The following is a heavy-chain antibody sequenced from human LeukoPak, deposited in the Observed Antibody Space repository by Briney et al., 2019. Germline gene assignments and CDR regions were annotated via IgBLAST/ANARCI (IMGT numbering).Heavy chain of an antibody. CDR2: IYSGGST. D-gene: IGHD6-13*01. CDR1: GFTVTSNY. CDR3: TLPYSSSWYVFY. J-gene: IGHJ4*02. V-gene: IGHV3-53*01. Sequence: PGGSLRLSCAASGFTVTSNYMSWVRQAPGKGLEWISVIYSGGSTYYADPVKGRFTISRDNSKNTLYLQMNSLRAEDTAVYYCTLPYSSSWYVFYWGQGTLVTVSS.